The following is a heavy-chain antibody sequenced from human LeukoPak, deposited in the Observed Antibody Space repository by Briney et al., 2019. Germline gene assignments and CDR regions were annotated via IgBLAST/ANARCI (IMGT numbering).Heavy chain of an antibody. CDR3: ASRSYGGPFDY. CDR1: GGSVSGYY. CDR2: VYYSGST. D-gene: IGHD4-23*01. V-gene: IGHV4-59*02. Sequence: SETLSLTCVVSGGSVSGYYWGWIRQPSGRGLEWIGYVYYSGSTNYNPSFKSRITISVDTSRNQFSLQLSSVTAADTAVYYCASRSYGGPFDYWGQGTLVTVSS. J-gene: IGHJ4*02.